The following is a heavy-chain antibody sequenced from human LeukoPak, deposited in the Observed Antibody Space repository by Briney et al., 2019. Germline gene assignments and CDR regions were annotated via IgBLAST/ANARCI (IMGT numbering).Heavy chain of an antibody. D-gene: IGHD2-2*01. CDR2: IYYSGST. CDR3: ARDIVVVPAAPGPYYYYGMDV. CDR1: GGSISSGDYY. V-gene: IGHV4-30-4*01. J-gene: IGHJ6*02. Sequence: PSQTLSLTCTVSGGSISSGDYYWSWIRQPPGTGLEWIGYIYYSGSTYYNPSLKSRVTISVDTSKNQFSLKLSSVTAADTAVYYCARDIVVVPAAPGPYYYYGMDVWGQGTTVTVSS.